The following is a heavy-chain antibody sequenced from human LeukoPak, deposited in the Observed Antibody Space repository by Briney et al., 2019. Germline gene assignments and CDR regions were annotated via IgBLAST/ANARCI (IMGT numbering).Heavy chain of an antibody. V-gene: IGHV3-20*04. D-gene: IGHD3-22*01. J-gene: IGHJ4*02. CDR3: ARDGYYDSSGYYSIDY. CDR2: INWNGGST. Sequence: GGSLRLSCAASGFTFDDYGMSWVRQAPGKGLEWFSGINWNGGSTGYADSVKGRFAISRHNAKNSLYLQMNRLRAEDTALYYCARDGYYDSSGYYSIDYWGQGTLVTVSS. CDR1: GFTFDDYG.